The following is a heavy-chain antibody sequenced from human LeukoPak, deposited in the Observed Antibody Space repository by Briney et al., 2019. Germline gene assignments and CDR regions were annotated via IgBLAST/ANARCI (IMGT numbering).Heavy chain of an antibody. J-gene: IGHJ6*02. Sequence: GGSLRLSCAASGFTFSSYGMHWVRQAPGKGLEWVAVISYDGSNKYYADSVKGRFTISRDNSKNTLYLQMNSLRAEDTAVYYCAKDLYGDSTTGYYGMDVWGQGTTVTVSS. V-gene: IGHV3-30*18. D-gene: IGHD4-17*01. CDR1: GFTFSSYG. CDR2: ISYDGSNK. CDR3: AKDLYGDSTTGYYGMDV.